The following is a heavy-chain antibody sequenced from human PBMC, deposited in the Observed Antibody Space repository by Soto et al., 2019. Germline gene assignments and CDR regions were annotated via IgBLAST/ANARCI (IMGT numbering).Heavy chain of an antibody. CDR3: XRXXGXXFGVNDF. J-gene: IGHJ4*02. Sequence: IQLVQSAGEVKRPGASVKVSCKASGYTFNTFGITWVRQAPGQXLEWMGCVSGYSDKRDYSRKLQDRITLTADPXXXXXXXXXXXXXXXXXXXXXXXRXXGXXFGVNDFWGQGTLVTVSS. CDR1: GYTFNTFG. D-gene: IGHD2-8*01. CDR2: VSGYSDKR. V-gene: IGHV1-18*01.